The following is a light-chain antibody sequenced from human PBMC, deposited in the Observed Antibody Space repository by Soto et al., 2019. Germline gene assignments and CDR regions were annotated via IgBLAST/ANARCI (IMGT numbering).Light chain of an antibody. CDR2: AAS. CDR1: QGISNY. Sequence: DIQMTQSQSSLSASVGDRVTLTCRASQGISNYLAWYQQKPGKVPKLLIYAASTLQSGVPSRFSGSGSGTDFTLTISSLQPEDVATYYCQKYNSAPLSFGQVTRMEIK. CDR3: QKYNSAPLS. V-gene: IGKV1-27*01. J-gene: IGKJ5*01.